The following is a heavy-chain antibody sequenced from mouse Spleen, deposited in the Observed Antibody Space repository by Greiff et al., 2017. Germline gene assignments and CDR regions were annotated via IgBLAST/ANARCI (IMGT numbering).Heavy chain of an antibody. D-gene: IGHD2-10*01. CDR3: ARLSFTPTMVATRDY. Sequence: QVQLQQPGAELVMPGASVKLSCKASGYTFTSYWMHWVKQRPGQGLEWIGEIDPSDSYTNYNQKFKGKATLTVDKSSSTAYMQLSSLTSEDSAVYYCARLSFTPTMVATRDYWGQGTTLTVSS. CDR1: GYTFTSYW. V-gene: IGHV1-69*01. CDR2: IDPSDSYT. J-gene: IGHJ2*01.